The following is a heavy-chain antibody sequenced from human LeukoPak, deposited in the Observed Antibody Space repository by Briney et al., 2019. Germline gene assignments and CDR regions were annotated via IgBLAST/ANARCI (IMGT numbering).Heavy chain of an antibody. D-gene: IGHD3-22*01. CDR1: GFTFSSYA. CDR3: ARDGRPYYYDSSGYYTGYNWFDP. CDR2: ISGSGAGT. V-gene: IGHV3-23*01. Sequence: GGSLRLSCAASGFTFSSYAMNWVRQAPGKGLEWVSAISGSGAGTYYADSVKGRFTISRDNSKNTLYLQMNSLRAEDTAVYYCARDGRPYYYDSSGYYTGYNWFDPWGQGTLVTVSS. J-gene: IGHJ5*02.